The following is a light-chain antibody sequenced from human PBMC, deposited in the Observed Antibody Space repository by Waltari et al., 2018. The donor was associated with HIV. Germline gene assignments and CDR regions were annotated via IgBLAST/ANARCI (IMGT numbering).Light chain of an antibody. Sequence: QSALTQPASVSGSPGQSITISCTGTFSDVGSYNLASWYQTHPREAPKIMVYEVTKRPSGVSSRFSGSKSCNTASLTISGLQAEDEADYYCCSYAGSRIHVVFGGGTKLTVL. CDR2: EVT. CDR1: FSDVGSYNL. CDR3: CSYAGSRIHVV. J-gene: IGLJ2*01. V-gene: IGLV2-23*02.